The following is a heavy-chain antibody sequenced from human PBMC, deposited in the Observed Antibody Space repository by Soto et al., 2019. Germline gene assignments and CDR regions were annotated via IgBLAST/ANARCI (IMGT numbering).Heavy chain of an antibody. CDR3: XXXXXXXXXXXXAGDWFDP. V-gene: IGHV1-18*01. CDR2: ISAYNGNT. CDR1: GYTFTSYG. J-gene: IGHJ5*02. Sequence: QVQLVQSGAEVKKPGASVKVSCKASGYTFTSYGISWVRQAPGQGLEWMGWISAYNGNTNYAQKLQGRVTMTTDTXXXXXXXXXXXXXXXXXXXXXXXXXXXXXXXXXXAGDWFDPWGQGTLVTVSS.